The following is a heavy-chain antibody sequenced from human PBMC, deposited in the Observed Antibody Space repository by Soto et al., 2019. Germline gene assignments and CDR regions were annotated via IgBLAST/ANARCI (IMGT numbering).Heavy chain of an antibody. Sequence: PSETLSLTCTVSGGSITGYYWSWIRQPPGKGPEWIGNTHYSGSTNYNPSLKSRVTISVDTSKNQFSLRLSSVTAADTAVYYCARRPYSSGGRHFDYWGQGTLVT. D-gene: IGHD6-19*01. V-gene: IGHV4-59*08. CDR3: ARRPYSSGGRHFDY. J-gene: IGHJ4*01. CDR1: GGSITGYY. CDR2: THYSGST.